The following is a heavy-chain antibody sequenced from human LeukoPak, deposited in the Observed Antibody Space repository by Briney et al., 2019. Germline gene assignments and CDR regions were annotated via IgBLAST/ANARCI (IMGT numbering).Heavy chain of an antibody. CDR3: ARVCSGWYVPLRYYYYYYMDV. Sequence: SETLSLTCTVSDGSISGYYWGWIRQPPGKGLEWIGSIYHSGSTYYNPSLKSRVTISVDTSKNQFSLKLSSVTAADTAVYYCARVCSGWYVPLRYYYYYYMDVWGKGTTVTVSS. D-gene: IGHD6-19*01. V-gene: IGHV4-38-2*02. CDR1: DGSISGYY. J-gene: IGHJ6*03. CDR2: IYHSGST.